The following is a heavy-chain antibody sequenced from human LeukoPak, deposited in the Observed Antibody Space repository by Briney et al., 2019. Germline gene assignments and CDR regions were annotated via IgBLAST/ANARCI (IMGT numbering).Heavy chain of an antibody. CDR1: GFTFSTYG. D-gene: IGHD3-22*01. J-gene: IGHJ4*02. Sequence: GGSLRLSCAASGFTFSTYGMHWVRQAPGKGLEWVAVISYDGSNKYYADSVKGRFTISRDNSNNMLYLQMNSLRAEDTPVYYCAKDGSLLLRYFDYWGQGTLVSVSS. CDR3: AKDGSLLLRYFDY. CDR2: ISYDGSNK. V-gene: IGHV3-30*18.